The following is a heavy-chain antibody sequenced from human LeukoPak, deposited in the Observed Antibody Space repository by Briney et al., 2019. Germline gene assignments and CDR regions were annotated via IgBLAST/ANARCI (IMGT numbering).Heavy chain of an antibody. Sequence: SETLSLTCTVSGGSISSYYWSWIRQPPGKGLEWIGYIYYSGSTNYNPSLKSRVTISVDTSKNQFSLKLSSVTAADTAVYYCARGQWLALYYYYYMDVWGKGTTVTVSS. V-gene: IGHV4-59*01. J-gene: IGHJ6*03. CDR1: GGSISSYY. CDR3: ARGQWLALYYYYYMDV. D-gene: IGHD6-19*01. CDR2: IYYSGST.